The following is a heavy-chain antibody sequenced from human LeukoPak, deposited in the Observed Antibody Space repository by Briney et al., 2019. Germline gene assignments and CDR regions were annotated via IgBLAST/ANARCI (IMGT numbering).Heavy chain of an antibody. J-gene: IGHJ4*02. Sequence: PSETLSLTCTVSGGSISSSSYYWDWIRQPPGKGLEWVGCIYYSGSTYYNPSLKSRVTISVDTSKIQFSLKLSSVTAADTAVYYCARRWPSNREFDYWGQGTLVTVSS. CDR3: ARRWPSNREFDY. CDR2: IYYSGST. V-gene: IGHV4-39*01. CDR1: GGSISSSSYY. D-gene: IGHD2/OR15-2a*01.